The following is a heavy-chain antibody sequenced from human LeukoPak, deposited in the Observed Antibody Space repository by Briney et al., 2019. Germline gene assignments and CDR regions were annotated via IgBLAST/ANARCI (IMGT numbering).Heavy chain of an antibody. J-gene: IGHJ4*02. V-gene: IGHV4-30-4*01. D-gene: IGHD5-12*01. CDR2: IFYSGNS. Sequence: SEILSLTCTVSGGSLSSADSYWSWIRQPPGKGLEWIGYIFYSGNSYYNPSLKSRLTISVDTSKNQFSLKLSSVTAADTAMYYCARLGYNDYVNYWGQGTLVTVSS. CDR1: GGSLSSADSY. CDR3: ARLGYNDYVNY.